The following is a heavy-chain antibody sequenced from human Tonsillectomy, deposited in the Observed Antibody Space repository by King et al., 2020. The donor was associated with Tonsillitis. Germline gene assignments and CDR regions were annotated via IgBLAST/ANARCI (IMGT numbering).Heavy chain of an antibody. Sequence: VQLVESGGGLVQPGGSLRLSCAASGFTFSNYAMSWVRQAPGKGLEWVSLISGSGGSTYYADSVKGRFTISRDNSKNTLYLQMNSLRVEDTAVYYGAKALGDLEGVFEHWGQGTLVTVSS. CDR3: AKALGDLEGVFEH. J-gene: IGHJ4*02. D-gene: IGHD3-10*01. CDR2: ISGSGGST. V-gene: IGHV3-23*04. CDR1: GFTFSNYA.